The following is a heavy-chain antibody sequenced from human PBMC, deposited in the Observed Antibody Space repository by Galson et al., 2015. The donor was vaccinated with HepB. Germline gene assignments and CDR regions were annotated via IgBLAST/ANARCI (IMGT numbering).Heavy chain of an antibody. J-gene: IGHJ4*02. D-gene: IGHD2-2*01. CDR1: GYTFTDFG. CDR2: ISPYIGDT. Sequence: SCKASGYTFTDFGIDWVRQAPGQGLEWMGWISPYIGDTRLAKKFEGRVTLTTDTSTATAYMELKSLRADDTAVYYCTRGHYAVEHYWGQGTQVTVSS. V-gene: IGHV1-18*01. CDR3: TRGHYAVEHY.